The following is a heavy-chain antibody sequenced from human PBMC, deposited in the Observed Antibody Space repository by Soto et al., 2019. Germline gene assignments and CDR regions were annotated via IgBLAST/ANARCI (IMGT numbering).Heavy chain of an antibody. CDR3: GTYFSGGGGRGN. Sequence: QVQLQESGPGLVKPSENLSLTCIVSGASITRDHWNWVRQPPGKGLEWIGEYSGWANSNPSLKSRPTITADTSKNQHPLTLTPVPAADTAMYICGTYFSGGGGRGNWGQGTLVTVSS. CDR2: EYSGWA. V-gene: IGHV4-59*08. CDR1: GASITRDH. D-gene: IGHD2-15*01. J-gene: IGHJ4*02.